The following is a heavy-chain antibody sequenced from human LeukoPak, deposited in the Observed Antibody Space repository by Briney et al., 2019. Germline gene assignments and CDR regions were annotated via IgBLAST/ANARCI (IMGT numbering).Heavy chain of an antibody. D-gene: IGHD5-24*01. Sequence: SETLSLTCAVSGYSISSGYYWGWIRQPPGEGLEWIESIYHSGSTYYNPSLKSRVTISVDKSKNQLSLKLSPVTAADTAVYYRARQGEMATIGRTPRGYFDYWGQGTLVTVSS. V-gene: IGHV4-38-2*01. CDR3: ARQGEMATIGRTPRGYFDY. CDR2: IYHSGST. CDR1: GYSISSGYY. J-gene: IGHJ4*02.